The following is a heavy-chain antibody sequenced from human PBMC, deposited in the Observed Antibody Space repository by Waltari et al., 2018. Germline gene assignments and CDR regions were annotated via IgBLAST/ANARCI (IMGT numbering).Heavy chain of an antibody. CDR2: IYYSGST. CDR3: ARDSGSYYDPGAFDI. CDR1: GGSISSYY. J-gene: IGHJ3*02. V-gene: IGHV4-59*01. D-gene: IGHD1-26*01. Sequence: QVQLQESGPGLVKPSETLSLTCTVSGGSISSYYWSWIRQPPGKGLEWIGYIYYSGSTNDNPSLKRRVTISVDTSKNQFSLKLSSVTAADTAVYYCARDSGSYYDPGAFDIWGQGTMVTVSS.